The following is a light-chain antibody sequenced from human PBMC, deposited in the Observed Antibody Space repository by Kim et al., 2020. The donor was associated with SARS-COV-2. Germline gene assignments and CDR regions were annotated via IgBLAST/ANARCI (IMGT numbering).Light chain of an antibody. CDR3: QQHGSTPLT. V-gene: IGKV3-20*01. J-gene: IGKJ4*01. CDR2: AAS. Sequence: EIVLTQSPGTLSLSPGERATLSCRASQSVSNNLLAWYQQKPGQAPKLVMYAASNRAAGIPDRFSGRGSGTDFTLTISRLEPEDFAVYFCQQHGSTPLTFGGGTKVDIK. CDR1: QSVSNNL.